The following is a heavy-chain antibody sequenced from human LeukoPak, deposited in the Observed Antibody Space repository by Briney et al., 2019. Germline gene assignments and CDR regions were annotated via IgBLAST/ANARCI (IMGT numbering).Heavy chain of an antibody. D-gene: IGHD5-18*01. V-gene: IGHV4-59*12. CDR1: GGSISSYY. CDR2: IYYSGST. CDR3: ARVGIQLDNAFDI. Sequence: SETLSLTCTVSGGSISSYYWSWIRQPPGKGLEWIGYIYYSGSTNYNPSLKSRVIISVDTSKNQFSLKLSSVTAADTAVYYCARVGIQLDNAFDIWGQGTMVTVSS. J-gene: IGHJ3*02.